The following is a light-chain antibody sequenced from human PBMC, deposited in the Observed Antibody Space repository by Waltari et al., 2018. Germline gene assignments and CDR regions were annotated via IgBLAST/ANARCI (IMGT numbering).Light chain of an antibody. J-gene: IGLJ3*02. CDR3: YSTDSSGHDRV. V-gene: IGLV3-10*01. CDR2: EDI. Sequence: SYELPQPPSVSVSPGQTARITCSGDELPKKYASWYQQKSGQAPVLVIYEDIKRPSGIPERFSGSSSGTTATLTISGAHVEDEADYYCYSTDSSGHDRVFGGGTKLTVL. CDR1: ELPKKY.